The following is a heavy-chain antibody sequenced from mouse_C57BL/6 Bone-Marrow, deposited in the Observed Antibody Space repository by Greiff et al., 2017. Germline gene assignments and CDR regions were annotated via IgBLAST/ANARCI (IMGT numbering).Heavy chain of an antibody. CDR2: IHPNSGST. CDR3: ARGDFLYYFDY. CDR1: GYTFTSYW. Sequence: QVQLQQPGAELVKPGASVKLFCKASGYTFTSYWMHWVKQRPGQGLEWIGMIHPNSGSTNYNEKFKSKATLTVDKSSSTAYMQLSSLTSEDSAVYYCARGDFLYYFDYWGQGTTLTVSS. J-gene: IGHJ2*01. V-gene: IGHV1-64*01. D-gene: IGHD3-3*01.